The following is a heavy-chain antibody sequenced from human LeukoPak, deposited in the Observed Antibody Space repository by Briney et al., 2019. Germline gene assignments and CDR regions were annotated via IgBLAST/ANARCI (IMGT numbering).Heavy chain of an antibody. CDR2: ISSSSSYI. V-gene: IGHV3-21*01. CDR3: ARADISGWQWGPNAFDN. Sequence: GGSLRLSCAASGFTFSSYSMNGVRQAPGKGLEWVSSISSSSSYIYYADSGKGRFTISRDNAKNSLYLQMNSLRAEETAVYYCARADISGWQWGPNAFDNWGQGTMGTVSS. CDR1: GFTFSSYS. D-gene: IGHD6-19*01. J-gene: IGHJ3*02.